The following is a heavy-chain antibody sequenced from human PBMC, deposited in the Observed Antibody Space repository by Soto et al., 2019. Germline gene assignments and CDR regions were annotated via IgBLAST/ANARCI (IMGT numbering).Heavy chain of an antibody. CDR2: ISGSGGST. V-gene: IGHV3-23*01. D-gene: IGHD2-21*02. CDR1: GFTFSSYA. J-gene: IGHJ3*02. Sequence: EVQLLESGGGLVQPGGSLRLSCAASGFTFSSYAMSWVRQAPGKGLEWVSAISGSGGSTYYADSVKGRFTISRDNSKNTRYLQMNSLRAEDTAVYYCAKGVAYCGGDCYSPDAFDIWGQGTMVTVSS. CDR3: AKGVAYCGGDCYSPDAFDI.